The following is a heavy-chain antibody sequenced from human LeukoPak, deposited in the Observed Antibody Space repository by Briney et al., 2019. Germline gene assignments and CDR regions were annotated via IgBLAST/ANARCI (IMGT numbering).Heavy chain of an antibody. J-gene: IGHJ6*03. CDR2: INPNTGGT. CDR3: ARDGRGGHYYYYYYMDV. V-gene: IGHV1-2*02. Sequence: ASVKVSCKPSGYNFTGYYLHWVRQAPGQGLEWMGWINPNTGGTNYAQKFQGRVTMTRDTSISTAYMELSRLRSDDTAVYYCARDGRGGHYYYYYYMDVWGKGTTVTVSS. CDR1: GYNFTGYY.